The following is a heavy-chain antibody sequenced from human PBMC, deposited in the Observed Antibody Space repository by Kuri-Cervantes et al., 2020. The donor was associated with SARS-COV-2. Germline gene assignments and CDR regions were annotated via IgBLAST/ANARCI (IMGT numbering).Heavy chain of an antibody. CDR2: ISYDGSNK. CDR1: GFTFSSYG. V-gene: IGHV3-30*18. J-gene: IGHJ4*02. D-gene: IGHD1-26*01. Sequence: GGSLRLSCAASGFTFSSYGMHWVRQAPGKGLEWVAVISYDGSNKYYADSVKGRFTISRDNSKNTLYLQMNSLRAEDTAVYYCAKDLDGVGPFVYWGQGTLVTVSS. CDR3: AKDLDGVGPFVY.